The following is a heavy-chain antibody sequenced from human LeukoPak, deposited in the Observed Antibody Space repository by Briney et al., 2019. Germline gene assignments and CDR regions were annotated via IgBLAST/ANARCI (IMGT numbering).Heavy chain of an antibody. V-gene: IGHV3-23*01. CDR2: ISGSGGST. CDR3: AKVGYYDFWSGYFSYYYYYMDV. CDR1: GLTFSSYW. D-gene: IGHD3-3*01. J-gene: IGHJ6*03. Sequence: PGGSLRLSCAASGLTFSSYWMSWVRQAPGKGLEWVSAISGSGGSTYYADSVKGRFTISRDNSKNTLYLQMNSLRAEDTAVYYCAKVGYYDFWSGYFSYYYYYMDVWGKGTTVTVSS.